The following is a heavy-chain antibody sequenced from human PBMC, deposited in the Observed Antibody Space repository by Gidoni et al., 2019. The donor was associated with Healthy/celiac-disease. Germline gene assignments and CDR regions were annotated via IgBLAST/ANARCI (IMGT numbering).Heavy chain of an antibody. J-gene: IGHJ3*02. CDR3: ARDAEAGDYVLGAFDI. V-gene: IGHV3-21*01. CDR2: ISSSSSYI. Sequence: EVQLVESGGGLVKPGGSLRLSCAASGFTFSSYSMNWVRQAPGKGLEWVSSISSSSSYIYYADSVKGRFTISRDNAKNSLYLQMNSLRAEDTAVYYCARDAEAGDYVLGAFDIWGQGTMVTVSS. D-gene: IGHD4-17*01. CDR1: GFTFSSYS.